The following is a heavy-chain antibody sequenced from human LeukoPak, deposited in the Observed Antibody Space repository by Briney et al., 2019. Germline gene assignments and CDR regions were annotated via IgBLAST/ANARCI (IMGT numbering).Heavy chain of an antibody. CDR1: GFTFSNYW. CDR2: IRQDGSEK. V-gene: IGHV3-7*05. Sequence: PGGSLRLSCAASGFTFSNYWMTWLRQAPGRGLEWVANIRQDGSEKYYVDSVKGRFTISRDNAKNSLYLQMNSLRAEDTAVYYCARDYVWGSDRYTDYWGQGTLVTVSS. D-gene: IGHD3-16*02. CDR3: ARDYVWGSDRYTDY. J-gene: IGHJ4*02.